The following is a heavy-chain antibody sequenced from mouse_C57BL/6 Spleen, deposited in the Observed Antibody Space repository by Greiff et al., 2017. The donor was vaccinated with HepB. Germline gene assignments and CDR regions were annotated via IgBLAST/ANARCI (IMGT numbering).Heavy chain of an antibody. J-gene: IGHJ3*01. Sequence: QVQLQQSGAELMKPGASVKLSCKATGYTFTGYWIEWVKQRPGHGLEWIGEILPGSGSTNYNEKFKGKATFTADTSSNTAYMQLSSLTTEDSAIYYCARNLYDYDSWCAYWGQGTLVTVSA. CDR2: ILPGSGST. CDR3: ARNLYDYDSWCAY. V-gene: IGHV1-9*01. CDR1: GYTFTGYW. D-gene: IGHD2-4*01.